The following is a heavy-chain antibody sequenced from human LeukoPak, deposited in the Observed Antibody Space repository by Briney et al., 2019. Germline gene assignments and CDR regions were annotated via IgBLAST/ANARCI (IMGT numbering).Heavy chain of an antibody. D-gene: IGHD1-1*01. CDR2: IRSSSRGTI. CDR1: GFIFSDYS. Sequence: GGSLRLSCAASGFIFSDYSINWVRRAPGKGLEWVAYIRSSSRGTIYYADSVKGRFTISRDNAKNSLYLQMNSLRAEDTAVYYCARDHNWAFDYWGQGTLVTVSS. CDR3: ARDHNWAFDY. V-gene: IGHV3-48*01. J-gene: IGHJ4*02.